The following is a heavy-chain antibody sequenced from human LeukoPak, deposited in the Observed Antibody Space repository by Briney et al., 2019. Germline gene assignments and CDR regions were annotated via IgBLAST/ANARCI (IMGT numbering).Heavy chain of an antibody. D-gene: IGHD3-22*01. CDR2: IYSGGST. Sequence: GGSLRLSCAASGFTVSSNYMSWVRQAPGKGLEWVSVIYSGGSTYYADSVKGRLTISRDNSKNTLYLQMNSLRAEDTAVYYCATATYYYDSSGYLPFDYWGQGTLVTVSS. J-gene: IGHJ4*02. V-gene: IGHV3-53*01. CDR3: ATATYYYDSSGYLPFDY. CDR1: GFTVSSNY.